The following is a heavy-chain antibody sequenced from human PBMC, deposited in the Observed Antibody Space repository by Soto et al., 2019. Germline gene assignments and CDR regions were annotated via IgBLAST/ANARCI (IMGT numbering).Heavy chain of an antibody. CDR2: IHYSGRT. V-gene: IGHV4-59*12. J-gene: IGHJ4*02. CDR3: VRVGVGIGNHFDS. Sequence: PSDTLSLTCSVSNGSISGFYWTWIRQPPGKILEWIGYIHYSGRTDYNPSLTSRATMSVDTSKNQFSLNLKSITAADTAVYYRVRVGVGIGNHFDSWGRGTLVT. D-gene: IGHD1-26*01. CDR1: NGSISGFY.